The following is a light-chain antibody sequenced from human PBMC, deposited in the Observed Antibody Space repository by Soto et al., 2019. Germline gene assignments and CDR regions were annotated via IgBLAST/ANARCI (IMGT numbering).Light chain of an antibody. CDR1: SSDVGSYTH. CDR2: EVT. CDR3: SSYAGSSTFV. J-gene: IGLJ1*01. Sequence: QSALTQPASVSGSLGQSITISCTGTSSDVGSYTHVSWYQRHPGKTPKLIIYEVTQRPSAVSSRFSGSKSGNTASLTIFGLQAEAEGDYYCSSYAGSSTFVFGTGTKLTVL. V-gene: IGLV2-23*02.